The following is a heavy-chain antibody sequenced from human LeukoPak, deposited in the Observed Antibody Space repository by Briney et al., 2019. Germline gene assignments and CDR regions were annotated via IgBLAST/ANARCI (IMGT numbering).Heavy chain of an antibody. V-gene: IGHV3-48*01. D-gene: IGHD5-12*01. Sequence: GGSLRLSCAASGFTFSSYSMNWVRQAPGKGLEWVSYISSSSSTIYYADSVKGRFTISRDNAKNSLYLQMNSLRAEDTAVYYCARDFSGYFDYYYYMDVWGQGTMVTVSS. CDR2: ISSSSSTI. J-gene: IGHJ6*03. CDR3: ARDFSGYFDYYYYMDV. CDR1: GFTFSSYS.